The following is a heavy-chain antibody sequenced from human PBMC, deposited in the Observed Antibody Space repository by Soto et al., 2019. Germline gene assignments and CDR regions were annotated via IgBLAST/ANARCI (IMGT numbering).Heavy chain of an antibody. Sequence: QLQLQESGSGLVKPSQTLSLTCAVSGGSISSGGYSWSWIRQPPGKGLEWIGYIYHSGSTYYNPSLKSRVTISVDRSKNQFSLKLSSVTAADTAVYYCASLYCSGGSCYAFDIWGQGTMVTVSS. V-gene: IGHV4-30-2*01. D-gene: IGHD2-15*01. J-gene: IGHJ3*02. CDR3: ASLYCSGGSCYAFDI. CDR1: GGSISSGGYS. CDR2: IYHSGST.